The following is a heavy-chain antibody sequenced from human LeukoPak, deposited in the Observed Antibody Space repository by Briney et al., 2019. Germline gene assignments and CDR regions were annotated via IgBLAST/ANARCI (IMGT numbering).Heavy chain of an antibody. Sequence: ASVKVSCKASGYTFTGYYMHWVRQAPGQGLEWMGWINPNSGGTNYAQKFQGRVTMTRDTSISTAYMELSRLRSDDTAVYYCARYYYGSGSYYNGYYNWFDPWGQGTLVTVSS. CDR3: ARYYYGSGSYYNGYYNWFDP. D-gene: IGHD3-10*01. V-gene: IGHV1-2*02. J-gene: IGHJ5*02. CDR2: INPNSGGT. CDR1: GYTFTGYY.